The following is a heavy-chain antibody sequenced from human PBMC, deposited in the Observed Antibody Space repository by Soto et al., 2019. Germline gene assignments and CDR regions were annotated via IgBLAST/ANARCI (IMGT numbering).Heavy chain of an antibody. CDR1: GGTFSSYG. D-gene: IGHD5-18*01. CDR2: IIPIFGTT. Sequence: QVQLVQSGAEVKKPGSSVQVSCKASGGTFSSYGLSWVRQAPGQGLEWMGGIIPIFGTTNYAQKFLGRVTITADESTSTAYMELSSLRSEDTAVYYCARDLGYNYGVYYGMDVWGQGTTVTVSS. J-gene: IGHJ6*02. V-gene: IGHV1-69*01. CDR3: ARDLGYNYGVYYGMDV.